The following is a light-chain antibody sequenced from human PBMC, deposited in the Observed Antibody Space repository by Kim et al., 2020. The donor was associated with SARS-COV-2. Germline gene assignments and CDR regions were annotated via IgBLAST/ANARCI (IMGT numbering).Light chain of an antibody. J-gene: IGKJ1*01. Sequence: SPGEIATLSCRASQSVSSSYLALYQQKPGQAPRLLIYGASSRATGIPDRFSGSGSGTDFTLTISRLEPEDFAVYYCQQYGSSPRTFGQGTKVDIK. CDR3: QQYGSSPRT. V-gene: IGKV3-20*01. CDR1: QSVSSSY. CDR2: GAS.